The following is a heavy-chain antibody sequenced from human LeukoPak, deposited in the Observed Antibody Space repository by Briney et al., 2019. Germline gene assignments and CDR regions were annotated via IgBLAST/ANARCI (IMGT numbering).Heavy chain of an antibody. J-gene: IGHJ5*02. CDR3: AKLEVGRFDP. CDR1: GASTSSHY. CDR2: IYYRGST. D-gene: IGHD7-27*01. Sequence: PSETLSLTCTVSGASTSSHYWCWIRQPPGTGLEWIGDIYYRGSTTYNPSLKSRVSISLDTSRNQFSLNLSSVTAADTAVYYCAKLEVGRFDPWGQGTLVTVSS. V-gene: IGHV4-59*11.